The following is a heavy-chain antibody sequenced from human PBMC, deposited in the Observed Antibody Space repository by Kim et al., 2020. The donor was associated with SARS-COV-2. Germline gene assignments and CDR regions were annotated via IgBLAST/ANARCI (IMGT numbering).Heavy chain of an antibody. V-gene: IGHV3-21*01. D-gene: IGHD2-2*01. CDR2: ISSSSSYI. CDR3: ARVPAAIMVSYGAH. Sequence: GGSLRLSCAASGFTFSSYSMNWVRQAPGKGLEWVSSISSSSSYIYYADSVKGRFTISRDNAKNSLYLQMNSLRAEDTAVYYCARVPAAIMVSYGAHWGQGTLVTVSS. J-gene: IGHJ4*02. CDR1: GFTFSSYS.